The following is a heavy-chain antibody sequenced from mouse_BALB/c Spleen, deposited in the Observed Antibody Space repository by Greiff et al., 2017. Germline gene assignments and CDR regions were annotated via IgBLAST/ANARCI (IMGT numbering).Heavy chain of an antibody. D-gene: IGHD3-2*02. V-gene: IGHV1S135*01. J-gene: IGHJ3*01. CDR2: IDPFNGGT. CDR1: GYSFTSYY. Sequence: EVQLQQSGPELMKPGASVKISCKASGYSFTSYYMHWVKQSHGKSLEWIGYIDPFNGGTSYNQKFKGKATLTVDKSSSTAYMHLSSLTSEDSAVYYCASGPWFAYWGQGTLVTVSA. CDR3: ASGPWFAY.